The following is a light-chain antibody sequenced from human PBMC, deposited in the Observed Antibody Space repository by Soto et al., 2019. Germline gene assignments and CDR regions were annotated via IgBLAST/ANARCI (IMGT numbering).Light chain of an antibody. CDR3: QHYGSPPPWT. Sequence: EIVLTQSPGTLSLSPGERVTLSCRASQSVTSSYLAWYQQKPGQAPRLLIYDASSRATGIPDRFSGSGSGTDFTLTISRLEPEDFAVYYCQHYGSPPPWTFGQGTKVNIK. V-gene: IGKV3-20*01. CDR2: DAS. J-gene: IGKJ1*01. CDR1: QSVTSSY.